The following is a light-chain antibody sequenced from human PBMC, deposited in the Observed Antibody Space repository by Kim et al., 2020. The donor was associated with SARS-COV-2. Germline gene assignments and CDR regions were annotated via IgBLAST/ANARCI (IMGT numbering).Light chain of an antibody. V-gene: IGKV3-15*01. CDR2: GAS. Sequence: VSPGERATLSCRASQSVSSNLAWYQQKPGQAPRLLIYGASTRATGIPASLSGSGSGTEFTLTISSLQSEDFAVYYCQQYNNWPWTFGQGTKVDIK. CDR1: QSVSSN. J-gene: IGKJ1*01. CDR3: QQYNNWPWT.